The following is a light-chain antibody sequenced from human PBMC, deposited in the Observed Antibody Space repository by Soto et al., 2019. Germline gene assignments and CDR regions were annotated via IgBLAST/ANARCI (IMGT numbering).Light chain of an antibody. CDR2: GVS. CDR3: CSYAASSTFEGYV. V-gene: IGLV2-23*02. J-gene: IGLJ1*01. CDR1: SSDVGRYNL. Sequence: QSVLTQPASVSGSPGQSITISCTGTSSDVGRYNLVSWFQQHPGKAPKLMIYGVSERPSGVSNRFSSSKSGNTASLTISGLQAEDEADYYCCSYAASSTFEGYVFGTGTKVTV.